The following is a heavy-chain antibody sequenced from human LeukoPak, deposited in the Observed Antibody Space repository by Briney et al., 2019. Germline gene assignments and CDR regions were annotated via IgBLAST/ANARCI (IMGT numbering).Heavy chain of an antibody. Sequence: SETLSLTCTVSGGSISSGGYYWSWIRQHPGKGLEWIGYIYYSGSTYYNPSLKSRVTISVDTSKNQFSLKLSSVTAADTALYYCAKQGRQIPFGGVVAIAPFDIWGQGTMVTVSS. CDR1: GGSISSGGYY. D-gene: IGHD3-16*02. CDR2: IYYSGST. CDR3: AKQGRQIPFGGVVAIAPFDI. J-gene: IGHJ3*02. V-gene: IGHV4-31*03.